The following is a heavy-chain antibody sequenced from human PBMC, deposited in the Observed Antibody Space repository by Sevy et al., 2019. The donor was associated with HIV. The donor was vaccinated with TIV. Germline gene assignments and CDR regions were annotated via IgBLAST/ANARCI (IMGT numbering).Heavy chain of an antibody. CDR3: TTDTGISDYDFWSGRDDTFDN. D-gene: IGHD3-3*01. V-gene: IGHV3-15*04. CDR2: IESKTDGGTT. CDR1: GFTFSNAW. Sequence: GGSLRLSCAASGFTFSNAWMSWVRQAPGKGLEWVGRIESKTDGGTTDYAAPVKGRFTISTDESKNTLYLQMNSLKTDDTAVYYCTTDTGISDYDFWSGRDDTFDNWGQGTMVTVSS. J-gene: IGHJ3*02.